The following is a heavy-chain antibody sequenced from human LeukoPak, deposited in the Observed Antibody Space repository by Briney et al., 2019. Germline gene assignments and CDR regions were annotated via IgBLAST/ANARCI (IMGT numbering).Heavy chain of an antibody. CDR3: ARVVGATSIDY. CDR1: GSSISSDYY. V-gene: IGHV4-38-2*02. J-gene: IGHJ4*02. D-gene: IGHD2-15*01. Sequence: SETLSPTCSVSGSSISSDYYWGWVRQPPGKGLEWIGSIKHRGRSYYNPSLKSRVTISVDTSKNQFSLQLSSVTAADTAVYYCARVVGATSIDYWGQGILVTVSS. CDR2: IKHRGRS.